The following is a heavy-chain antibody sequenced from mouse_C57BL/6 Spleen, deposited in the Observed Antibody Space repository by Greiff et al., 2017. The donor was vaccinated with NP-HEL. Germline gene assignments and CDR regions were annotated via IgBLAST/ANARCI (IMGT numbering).Heavy chain of an antibody. D-gene: IGHD1-1*01. CDR3: ARVCDTVVATDY. CDR2: INPSSGYT. J-gene: IGHJ2*01. CDR1: GYTFTTYW. V-gene: IGHV1-7*01. Sequence: QVQLQESGAELAKPGASVKLSCKASGYTFTTYWMHWVKQRPGQGLEWIGYINPSSGYTKYNQKFKDKATLTADKSSSTAYMQLSSLTYEDSAVDCCARVCDTVVATDYWGQGTTLTVSS.